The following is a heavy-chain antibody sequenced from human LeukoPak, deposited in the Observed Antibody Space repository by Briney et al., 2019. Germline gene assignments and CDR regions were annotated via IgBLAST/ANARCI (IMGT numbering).Heavy chain of an antibody. CDR3: ARDLTDAFDI. CDR1: GFTFSDYY. CDR2: IKQDGSEK. Sequence: PGESLRLSCAASGFTFSDYYMSWIRQAPGKGLEWVANIKQDGSEKYYVDSVKGRFTISRDNAKNSLYLQMNSLRAEDTAVYYCARDLTDAFDIWGQGAMVTVSS. J-gene: IGHJ3*02. V-gene: IGHV3-7*03.